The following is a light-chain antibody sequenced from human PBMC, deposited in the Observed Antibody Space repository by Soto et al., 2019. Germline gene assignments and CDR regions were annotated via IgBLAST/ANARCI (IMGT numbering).Light chain of an antibody. V-gene: IGLV2-8*01. CDR2: EVT. CDR3: CSYAGSRNYYL. CDR1: SIDIGGYNY. J-gene: IGLJ1*01. Sequence: QSGLTQPPSASGSPGQSVTISCTGSSIDIGGYNYVSWYQQHPGKVPNLIIYEVTKRPSGVPHRFSVSNSCNTASLTATGLQADDEADYSCCSYAGSRNYYLFGPRTKVTGL.